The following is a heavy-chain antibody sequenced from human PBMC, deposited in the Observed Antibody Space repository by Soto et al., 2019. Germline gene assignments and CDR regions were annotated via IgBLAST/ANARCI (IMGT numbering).Heavy chain of an antibody. J-gene: IGHJ4*02. CDR3: ARSDGWYALHS. CDR2: IYQSGST. CDR1: GASISTNNW. Sequence: QVQLQESGPGLVKPSGTLSLTCAVSGASISTNNWWSWVRQPPGKGLEWIGEIYQSGSTSYNPSLQSRVTISVDKSKKQFSLKLRSVTAADTAVYYCARSDGWYALHSWGQGTLVTVSS. D-gene: IGHD6-19*01. V-gene: IGHV4-4*02.